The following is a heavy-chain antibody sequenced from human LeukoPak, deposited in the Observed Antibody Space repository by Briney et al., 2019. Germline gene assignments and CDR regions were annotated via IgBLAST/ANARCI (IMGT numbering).Heavy chain of an antibody. CDR2: VYHSGNT. J-gene: IGHJ4*02. V-gene: IGHV4-4*02. CDR3: ARGRGSGSYTFDY. D-gene: IGHD3-10*01. Sequence: SETLSLTCAVSGGSISNNNWWSWVRQPPGEGLEWIGEVYHSGNTNYNPSLKSRITMSVDKSKNQFSLELNSVTAADTAVYYRARGRGSGSYTFDYWGQGTLVTVSS. CDR1: GGSISNNNW.